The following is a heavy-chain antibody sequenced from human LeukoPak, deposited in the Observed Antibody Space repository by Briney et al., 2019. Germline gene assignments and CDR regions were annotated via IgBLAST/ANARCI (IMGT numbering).Heavy chain of an antibody. J-gene: IGHJ4*02. CDR1: GFTFSSYG. CDR3: AKDQSDYAGYYFDY. Sequence: GGSLRLSCAASGFTFSSYGMHWVRQAPGKGLEWVAVIWYDGSNKYYADSVKGRFTISRDNSKNTLFLQMDSLRAEDTAVYYCAKDQSDYAGYYFDYWGQGTLVTVSS. CDR2: IWYDGSNK. D-gene: IGHD4-17*01. V-gene: IGHV3-30*02.